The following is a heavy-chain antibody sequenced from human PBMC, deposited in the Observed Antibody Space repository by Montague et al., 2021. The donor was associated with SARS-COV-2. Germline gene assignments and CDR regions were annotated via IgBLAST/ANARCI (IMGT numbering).Heavy chain of an antibody. Sequence: PALVKPTQTLTLTCTFSGFSLSTSGMCVSWIRQPPGKALEWLALIDWDVDKYYSTSLKTRLTISKDTSKNQVVLTMTIMDPVDTATYYCARIRDYDILTGSYSGFDYWGQGTLVTVSS. CDR2: IDWDVDK. CDR3: ARIRDYDILTGSYSGFDY. D-gene: IGHD3-9*01. J-gene: IGHJ4*02. CDR1: GFSLSTSGMC. V-gene: IGHV2-70*01.